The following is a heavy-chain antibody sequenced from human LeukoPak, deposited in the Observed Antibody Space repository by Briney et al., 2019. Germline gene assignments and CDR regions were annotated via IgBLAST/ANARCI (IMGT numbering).Heavy chain of an antibody. J-gene: IGHJ6*03. CDR3: ARGNGNYYYYYMDV. V-gene: IGHV1-18*01. D-gene: IGHD2-8*01. CDR1: GYTFTSYG. Sequence: ASVKVSCKASGYTFTSYGISWVRQAPGQGLEWVGWISAYNGNTNYAQKLQGRVTMTTDTSTSTAYMELRSLRSDDTAVYYCARGNGNYYYYYMDVWGKGTTVTVSS. CDR2: ISAYNGNT.